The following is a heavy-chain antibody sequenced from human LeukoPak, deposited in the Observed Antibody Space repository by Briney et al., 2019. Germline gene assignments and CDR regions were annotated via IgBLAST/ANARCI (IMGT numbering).Heavy chain of an antibody. CDR1: GGSISSYY. D-gene: IGHD2-21*02. Sequence: PSETLSLTCTVSGGSISSYYWSWIRQPPGKGLEWIGYIYYSGSTNYNPSLKSRVTISVDTSKNQFSLKLSSVTAADTAVYYCARDIGGLLPQLWGQGTLVTVSS. CDR3: ARDIGGLLPQL. V-gene: IGHV4-59*01. CDR2: IYYSGST. J-gene: IGHJ4*02.